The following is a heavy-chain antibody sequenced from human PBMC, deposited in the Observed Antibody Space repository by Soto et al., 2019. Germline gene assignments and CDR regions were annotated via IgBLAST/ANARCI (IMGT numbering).Heavy chain of an antibody. V-gene: IGHV1-69*01. D-gene: IGHD3-3*01. Sequence: QVQVVQSGAEVKKPGSSVKVSCKVSGGIFTNNAISWVRQAPGQGLEWLGGVIPLFDTAYYAQIFRGRLRISADGATTTAYMELSGLTSADTAVYYCSTGVIWIGYFTVDSWGQGTRVTVSS. CDR1: GGIFTNNA. CDR3: STGVIWIGYFTVDS. J-gene: IGHJ4*02. CDR2: VIPLFDTA.